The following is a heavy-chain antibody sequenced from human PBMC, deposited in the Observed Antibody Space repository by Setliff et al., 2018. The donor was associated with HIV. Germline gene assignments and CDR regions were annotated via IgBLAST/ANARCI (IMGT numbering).Heavy chain of an antibody. CDR1: GGTFSSYI. D-gene: IGHD3-3*01. CDR2: IHPTFGTT. Sequence: SVKVSCKASGGTFSSYITAWVRQAPGQGLEWMGGIHPTFGTTNYARDFMGRVSITADESTNTAYMELSSLRSDDSAIYYCARGIPRGTVFGVVGYVDYWGQGTPVTV. V-gene: IGHV1-69*13. J-gene: IGHJ4*02. CDR3: ARGIPRGTVFGVVGYVDY.